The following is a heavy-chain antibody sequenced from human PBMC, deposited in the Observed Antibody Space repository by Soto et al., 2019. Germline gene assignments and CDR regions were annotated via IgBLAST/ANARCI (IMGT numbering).Heavy chain of an antibody. CDR1: GYTFTSYG. Sequence: GASVKVSCKASGYTFTSYGISWVRQAPGQGLEWMGWISAYNGNTNYAQKLQGRVTMTTDTSTSTAYMELRSLRSDDTAVYYCARISSSWSLGNWFDPWGQGTLVTVSS. V-gene: IGHV1-18*01. CDR3: ARISSSWSLGNWFDP. J-gene: IGHJ5*02. D-gene: IGHD6-13*01. CDR2: ISAYNGNT.